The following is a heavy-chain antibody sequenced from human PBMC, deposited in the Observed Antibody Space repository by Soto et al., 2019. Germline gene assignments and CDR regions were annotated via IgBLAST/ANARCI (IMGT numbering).Heavy chain of an antibody. CDR1: GYSFTSYW. D-gene: IGHD3-22*01. Sequence: HGESLKISCKGSGYSFTSYWIGWVRQMPGKGLEWMGIIYPGASDTRYSPSFQGQVTISADKSISTAYLQWSSLKASDTAMYYCARPYDSSGYHEYYFDYWGQGTLVTVST. V-gene: IGHV5-51*01. CDR2: IYPGASDT. J-gene: IGHJ4*02. CDR3: ARPYDSSGYHEYYFDY.